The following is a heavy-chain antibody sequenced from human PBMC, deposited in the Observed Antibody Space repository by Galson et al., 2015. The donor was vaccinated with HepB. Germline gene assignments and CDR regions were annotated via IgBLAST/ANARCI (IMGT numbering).Heavy chain of an antibody. CDR2: IYSGGST. J-gene: IGHJ3*02. CDR1: GFTVSSNY. Sequence: SLRLSCAASGFTVSSNYMRWVRQAPGKGLEWVSVIYSGGSTYYADAVRGRFTIYRDTSKNTLYLQMNSMRAEDTAVYYCARDQVWFGGAFDIWGQGTMVTVSS. CDR3: ARDQVWFGGAFDI. V-gene: IGHV3-66*02. D-gene: IGHD3-10*01.